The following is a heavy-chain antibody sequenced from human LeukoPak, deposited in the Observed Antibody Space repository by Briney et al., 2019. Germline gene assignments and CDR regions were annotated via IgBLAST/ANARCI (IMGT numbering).Heavy chain of an antibody. D-gene: IGHD6-19*01. Sequence: GASVKVSCKASGGTFSSYAISWVRQAPGQGLEWMGRIIPIFGTANYAQKFQGRVTINTDESTSTAYMELSSLRSEDTAVYYCARDLSIAVAGRWDFDYWGQGTLVTVSS. CDR1: GGTFSSYA. J-gene: IGHJ4*02. CDR2: IIPIFGTA. CDR3: ARDLSIAVAGRWDFDY. V-gene: IGHV1-69*05.